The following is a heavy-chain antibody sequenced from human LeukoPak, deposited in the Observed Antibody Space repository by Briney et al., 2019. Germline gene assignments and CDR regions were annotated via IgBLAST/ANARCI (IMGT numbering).Heavy chain of an antibody. J-gene: IGHJ6*02. Sequence: SVKVSCKASGGTFSSYAISWVRQAPGQGLEWMGRIIPIFGIANYAQKFQGRVTITADKSTSTAYMELSSLRSEDTAVYYCAGTYYYGSGSYTPQYYYYGMDVWGQGPRSPSP. V-gene: IGHV1-69*04. CDR3: AGTYYYGSGSYTPQYYYYGMDV. CDR1: GGTFSSYA. D-gene: IGHD3-10*01. CDR2: IIPIFGIA.